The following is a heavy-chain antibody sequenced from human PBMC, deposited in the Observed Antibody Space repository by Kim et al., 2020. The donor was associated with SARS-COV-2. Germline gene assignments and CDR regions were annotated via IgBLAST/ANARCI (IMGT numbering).Heavy chain of an antibody. J-gene: IGHJ4*02. CDR3: ARGVSATVTALAEYYFDY. Sequence: SETLSLTCTVSGGSISSGDYYWSWIRQPPGKGLEWIGYIYYSGSTYYNPSLKSRVTISVDTSKNQFSLKLSSVTAADTAVYYCARGVSATVTALAEYYFDYWGQGTLVTVSS. CDR2: IYYSGST. V-gene: IGHV4-30-4*01. D-gene: IGHD4-17*01. CDR1: GGSISSGDYY.